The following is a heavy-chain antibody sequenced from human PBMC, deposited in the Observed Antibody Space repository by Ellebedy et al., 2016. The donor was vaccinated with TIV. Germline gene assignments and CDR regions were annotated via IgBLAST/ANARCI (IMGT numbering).Heavy chain of an antibody. CDR1: DGSISSNNSS. CDR3: ARTFSPHCSSGVCYMAYYFDY. D-gene: IGHD2-8*01. Sequence: MPSETLSLTCTVSDGSISSNNSSWGWIRQPPGKGLEWIGNIYYSGSTYHSPSLKSRVTISVDTSKNQFSLKLSSVTAADTAVYYCARTFSPHCSSGVCYMAYYFDYWGQGTLVTVSS. V-gene: IGHV4-39*01. J-gene: IGHJ4*02. CDR2: IYYSGST.